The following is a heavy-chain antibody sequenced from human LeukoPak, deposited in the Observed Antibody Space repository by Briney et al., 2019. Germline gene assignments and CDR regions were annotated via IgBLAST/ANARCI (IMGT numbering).Heavy chain of an antibody. V-gene: IGHV1-69*01. CDR1: GGTFSSYA. D-gene: IGHD2-15*01. J-gene: IGHJ6*02. Sequence: SVKVSCKASGGTFSSYAISWVRQAPGQGLEWMGGIIPIFGTANYAQKFQGRVTITADESTSTAYMELSSLRSEDTAVYYCVVAVAALADYYGMDVWGQGTTVTVSS. CDR2: IIPIFGTA. CDR3: VVAVAALADYYGMDV.